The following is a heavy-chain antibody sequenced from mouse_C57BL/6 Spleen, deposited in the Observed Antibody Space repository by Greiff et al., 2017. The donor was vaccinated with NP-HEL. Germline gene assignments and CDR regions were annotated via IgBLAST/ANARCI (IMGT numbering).Heavy chain of an antibody. CDR2: IYPRSGNT. Sequence: VQLQQSGAELARPGASVKLSCKASGYTFTSYGISWVKQRPGQGLEWIGEIYPRSGNTYYNEKFKGKATLTADKSSSTAYMELRSLTSEDSAVYFCARLYYGSSYDAMDYWGQGTSVTVSS. D-gene: IGHD1-1*01. V-gene: IGHV1-81*01. CDR3: ARLYYGSSYDAMDY. J-gene: IGHJ4*01. CDR1: GYTFTSYG.